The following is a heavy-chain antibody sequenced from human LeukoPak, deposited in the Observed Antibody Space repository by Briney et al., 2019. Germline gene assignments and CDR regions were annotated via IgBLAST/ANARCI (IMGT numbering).Heavy chain of an antibody. CDR3: ARVKYYDFWSGYCDGMDV. V-gene: IGHV4-59*01. J-gene: IGHJ6*02. CDR2: IYYSVST. Sequence: SETLSLTCTVSGGSISSYYWSWIRQPPGKGLEWIGYIYYSVSTNYNPSLKRGVTISVDTSKNQFSLKLSSVTAADTAVYYCARVKYYDFWSGYCDGMDVWGQGTTVTVSS. D-gene: IGHD3-3*01. CDR1: GGSISSYY.